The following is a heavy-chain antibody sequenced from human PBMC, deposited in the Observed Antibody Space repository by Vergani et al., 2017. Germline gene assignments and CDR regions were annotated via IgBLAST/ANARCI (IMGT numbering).Heavy chain of an antibody. CDR2: IYSGGST. CDR3: ASSIAAAGRSDAFDI. V-gene: IGHV3-53*01. D-gene: IGHD6-13*01. J-gene: IGHJ3*02. Sequence: EVQLVESGGSLIQPGGSLRLSCAASGFTVSSNYMSWVRQAPGKGLEWVSVIYSGGSTYYADSVKGRFTISRDNSKNTLYHQMNSLRAEDTAVYYCASSIAAAGRSDAFDIWGQGTMVTVSS. CDR1: GFTVSSNY.